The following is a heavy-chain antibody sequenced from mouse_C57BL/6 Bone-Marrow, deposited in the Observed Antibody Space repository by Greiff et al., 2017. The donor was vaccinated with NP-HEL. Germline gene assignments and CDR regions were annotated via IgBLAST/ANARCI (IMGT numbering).Heavy chain of an antibody. CDR3: ASDRGGSSYGFAY. V-gene: IGHV2-6*01. J-gene: IGHJ3*01. Sequence: VQRVESGPGLVAPSQSLSITCTVSGFSLTSYGVDWVRQSPGKGLEWLGVIWGVGSTNYNSALKSRLSISKDNSKSQVFLKMNSLQTDDTAMYYCASDRGGSSYGFAYWGQGTLVTVSA. CDR1: GFSLTSYG. CDR2: IWGVGST. D-gene: IGHD1-1*01.